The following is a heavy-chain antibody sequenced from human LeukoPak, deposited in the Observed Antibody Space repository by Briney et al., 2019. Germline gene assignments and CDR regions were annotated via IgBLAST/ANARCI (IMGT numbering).Heavy chain of an antibody. CDR3: ARRMVGSSGWYDY. CDR1: GGSISTYH. D-gene: IGHD6-19*01. V-gene: IGHV4-4*07. J-gene: IGHJ4*02. Sequence: PSETLSLTCTVSGGSISTYHWSWIRQPAGKRLEWIGRIYTSGNTNYNPSLKSRVTMSVDTSKNQLFLKLTSVTAADTAVYYCARRMVGSSGWYDYWGQGTLVTVSS. CDR2: IYTSGNT.